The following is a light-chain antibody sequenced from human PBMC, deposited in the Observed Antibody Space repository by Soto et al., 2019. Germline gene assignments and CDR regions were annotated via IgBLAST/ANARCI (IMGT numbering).Light chain of an antibody. V-gene: IGLV2-14*01. CDR3: FSYTTINRPVV. CDR1: SSDLGTFDY. Sequence: QSVLTQPASVSGSPGQSITISCTGTSSDLGTFDYVSWFQHHPGKAPKLVIYEVSSRASGVSSRFSGSKSANTASLTISGRQPEDEADYYCFSYTTINRPVVFGGGTKVTVL. CDR2: EVS. J-gene: IGLJ3*02.